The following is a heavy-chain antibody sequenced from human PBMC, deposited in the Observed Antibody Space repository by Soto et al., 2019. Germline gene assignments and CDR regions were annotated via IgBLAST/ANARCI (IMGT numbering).Heavy chain of an antibody. Sequence: KPGGSLRLSCAASGFTFSDYYMSWIRQAPGKGLEWVSYISSSSSYTNYADSVKGRFTISRDNAKNSLYLQMNSLRAEDTAVYYCARDHGFVFGYSSSWYRLGGMDVWGQGTTVTVSS. J-gene: IGHJ6*02. CDR3: ARDHGFVFGYSSSWYRLGGMDV. V-gene: IGHV3-11*06. CDR1: GFTFSDYY. CDR2: ISSSSSYT. D-gene: IGHD6-13*01.